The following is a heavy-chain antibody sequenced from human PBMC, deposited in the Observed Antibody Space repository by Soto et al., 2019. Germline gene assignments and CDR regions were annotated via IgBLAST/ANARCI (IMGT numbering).Heavy chain of an antibody. CDR1: GFTFSSYA. CDR2: ISNNGGST. CDR3: VRVRSTTVTYYFDY. D-gene: IGHD4-17*01. Sequence: GGSLRLSCAASGFTFSSYAMHWVRQAPGKGLEYVSAISNNGGSTYYANSVKGRFTISRDNSKNTLYLQMGSLRVEDMAVYYCVRVRSTTVTYYFDYWGQGTLVTVSS. J-gene: IGHJ4*02. V-gene: IGHV3-64*01.